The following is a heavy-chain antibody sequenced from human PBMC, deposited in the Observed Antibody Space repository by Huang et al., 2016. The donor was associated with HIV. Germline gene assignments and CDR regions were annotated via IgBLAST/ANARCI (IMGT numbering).Heavy chain of an antibody. D-gene: IGHD6-19*01. CDR3: ALKGDSSGWEYFRH. J-gene: IGHJ1*01. CDR1: GFIFSNYG. Sequence: QVQLVESGGGVVQPGRSLRLSCAASGFIFSNYGMHWVRQAPGKGLEWVALISYDGSNKYYTDSVKGLFSISRDNSKNTLYLQMNSLRAEDTAVYYCALKGDSSGWEYFRHWGQGTLVTVSS. V-gene: IGHV3-30*03. CDR2: ISYDGSNK.